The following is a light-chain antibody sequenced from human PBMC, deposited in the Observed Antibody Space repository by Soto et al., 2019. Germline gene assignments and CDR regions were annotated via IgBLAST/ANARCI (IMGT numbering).Light chain of an antibody. CDR2: EVN. V-gene: IGLV2-8*01. Sequence: QSVLAQSPSASASPGQSVTISCTGSSGDIGAYNYVSWYQQHPGKAPKLIIYEVNKRPPGVPDRFSGSKSGITASLTVSGLQADDEADYYCGAHAGSNTWVFGGGTKVTVL. J-gene: IGLJ3*02. CDR3: GAHAGSNTWV. CDR1: SGDIGAYNY.